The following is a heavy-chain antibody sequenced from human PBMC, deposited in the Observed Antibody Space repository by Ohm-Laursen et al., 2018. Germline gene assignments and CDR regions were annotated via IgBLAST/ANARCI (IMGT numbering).Heavy chain of an antibody. CDR2: IYYSGST. Sequence: TLSLTCTVSGGSISSYYWSWVRQSPGKGLEWIGYIYYSGSTNYNPSLKSRVTISVDTSKNQFSLKLSSVTAADTAVYYCARLDLGTGYLFDYWGQGTLVTVSS. CDR1: GGSISSYY. D-gene: IGHD5-18*01. V-gene: IGHV4-59*08. CDR3: ARLDLGTGYLFDY. J-gene: IGHJ4*02.